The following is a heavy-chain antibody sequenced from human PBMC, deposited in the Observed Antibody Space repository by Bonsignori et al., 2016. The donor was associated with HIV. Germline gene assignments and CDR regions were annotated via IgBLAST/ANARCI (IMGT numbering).Heavy chain of an antibody. CDR3: ARGAGLRYFDSYYYYYMDV. CDR2: TYYRSKWYN. D-gene: IGHD3-9*01. Sequence: WIRQSPSRGLEWLGRTYYRSKWYNDYAVSVKSRITINPDTSKNQFSLQLNSVTPEDTAVYYCARGAGLRYFDSYYYYYMDVWGKGTTVTVSS. J-gene: IGHJ6*03. V-gene: IGHV6-1*01.